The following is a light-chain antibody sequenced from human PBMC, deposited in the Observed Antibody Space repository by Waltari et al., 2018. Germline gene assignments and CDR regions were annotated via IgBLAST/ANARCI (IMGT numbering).Light chain of an antibody. CDR2: LGS. J-gene: IGKJ4*01. V-gene: IGKV2-28*01. Sequence: DIVMTQSPLSLPVTPGEPASISCRSSQSLLHSNGNTYLDWYLQKPGQPPQVLIYLGSNRASVVPDRFRGSGSGTDFTLGRSRVGAGVVGVYYCMHALQTPLTFGGGTKVEIK. CDR1: QSLLHSNGNTY. CDR3: MHALQTPLT.